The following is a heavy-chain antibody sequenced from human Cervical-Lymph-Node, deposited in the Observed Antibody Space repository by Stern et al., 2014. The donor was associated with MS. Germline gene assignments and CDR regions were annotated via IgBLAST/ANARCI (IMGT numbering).Heavy chain of an antibody. V-gene: IGHV3-9*01. CDR1: GMTFDDYG. CDR2: SRRHSGSY. J-gene: IGHJ4*02. CDR3: VGDKGTMPAAFGN. Sequence: EVQLVESGGGLVRPGMSLRLSCVASGMTFDDYGMHWVRQPSGKGLEWVSSSRRHSGSYGSAEFVSGRFTISRDDAKTSQYLQMTSLSPDDTAVYYCVGDKGTMPAAFGNWGPGTLVSVSS. D-gene: IGHD3-16*01.